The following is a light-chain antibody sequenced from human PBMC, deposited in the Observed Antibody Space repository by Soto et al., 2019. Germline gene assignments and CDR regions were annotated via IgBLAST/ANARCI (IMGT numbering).Light chain of an antibody. CDR3: QQYSSLPHT. Sequence: ERVLTQSPGTLSLSPGERATLSCRASQSVTNRYFAWYQQRPGQAPRLLIYGISNRATGIPDRFSGSGSGTDFTLTISRLEPEDFVVYYCQQYSSLPHTFGQGTKVDIK. J-gene: IGKJ2*01. V-gene: IGKV3-20*01. CDR1: QSVTNRY. CDR2: GIS.